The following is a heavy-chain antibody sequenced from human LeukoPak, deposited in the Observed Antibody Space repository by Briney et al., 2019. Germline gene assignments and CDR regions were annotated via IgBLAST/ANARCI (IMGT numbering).Heavy chain of an antibody. V-gene: IGHV3-21*01. Sequence: GGSLRLSCAASGFTFSTFSMNWVRQAPGKGLEWVSSISKSSTYIYYADSVKGRFTISRDNANNSVYLQMNSPRAEDTAAYYCARNLPPTVQNYYYYMDVWGKGTTVTVSS. CDR1: GFTFSTFS. J-gene: IGHJ6*03. CDR2: ISKSSTYI. D-gene: IGHD1-14*01. CDR3: ARNLPPTVQNYYYYMDV.